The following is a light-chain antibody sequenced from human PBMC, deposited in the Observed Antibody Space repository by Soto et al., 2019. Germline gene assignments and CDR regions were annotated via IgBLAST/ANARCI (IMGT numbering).Light chain of an antibody. CDR1: QSVSSN. J-gene: IGKJ4*01. Sequence: EIVMTQSPATLSVSAGERVTLSCSASQSVSSNLAWYQQKPGQAPRLLIYGASTRATGIPARFSGSGSGTDFTHTISSLQSEDFAVYYCQQYNNWPPLTFGGGTKVEIK. CDR2: GAS. CDR3: QQYNNWPPLT. V-gene: IGKV3D-15*01.